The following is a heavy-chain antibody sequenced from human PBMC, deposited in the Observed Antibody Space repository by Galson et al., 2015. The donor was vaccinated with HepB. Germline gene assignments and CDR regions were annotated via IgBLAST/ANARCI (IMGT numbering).Heavy chain of an antibody. Sequence: SLRLSCAAAGFTFSGSVMHWVRQASGKGLEWVGRIRSKANSYATAYAASVKGRFTISRDDSKNTAYLQMNSLKTEDTAVYYCTRHTDYGSVRFDPWGQGTLVTVSS. CDR2: IRSKANSYAT. CDR1: GFTFSGSV. CDR3: TRHTDYGSVRFDP. V-gene: IGHV3-73*01. J-gene: IGHJ5*02. D-gene: IGHD3-10*01.